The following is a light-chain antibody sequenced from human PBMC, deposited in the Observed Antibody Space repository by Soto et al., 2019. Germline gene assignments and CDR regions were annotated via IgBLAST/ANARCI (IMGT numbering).Light chain of an antibody. V-gene: IGKV3-15*01. CDR3: QQYNNWPPRAWT. Sequence: EIVMTQSPATLSVSPGERATLSCRASQSVSSNLAWYQQKPGQAPRLLIYGASTRATGIPARFSGSGSGTEFTLTISSLQSEDFAVYYCQQYNNWPPRAWTFGQGIKVEIK. J-gene: IGKJ1*01. CDR2: GAS. CDR1: QSVSSN.